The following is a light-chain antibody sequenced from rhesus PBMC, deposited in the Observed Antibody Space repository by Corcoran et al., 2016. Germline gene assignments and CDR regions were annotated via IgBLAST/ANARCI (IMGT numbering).Light chain of an antibody. Sequence: EIVMTQSPATLSLSPGERATLSCRASQSVGSTLAWYQQKPGQAPRLLIYYASSRAPGIPDRVSGRGSGTEFTITISSLEPEDVGVYYCQKYNDWPYSFGQGTKVEIK. J-gene: IGKJ2*01. CDR3: QKYNDWPYS. CDR1: QSVGST. CDR2: YAS. V-gene: IGKV3-24*04.